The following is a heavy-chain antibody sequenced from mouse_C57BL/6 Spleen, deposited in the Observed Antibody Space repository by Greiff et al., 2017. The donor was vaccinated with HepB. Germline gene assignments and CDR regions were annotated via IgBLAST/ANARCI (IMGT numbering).Heavy chain of an antibody. CDR3: TRGRLDGGYAMDY. CDR1: GFTFSSYA. D-gene: IGHD1-2*01. J-gene: IGHJ4*01. CDR2: ISSGGDYI. V-gene: IGHV5-9-1*02. Sequence: EVKLMESGEGLVKPGGSLKLSCAASGFTFSSYAMSWVRQTPEKRLEWVAYISSGGDYIYYADTVKGRFTISRDNARNTLYLQMSSLKSEDTAMYYCTRGRLDGGYAMDYWGQGTSVTVSS.